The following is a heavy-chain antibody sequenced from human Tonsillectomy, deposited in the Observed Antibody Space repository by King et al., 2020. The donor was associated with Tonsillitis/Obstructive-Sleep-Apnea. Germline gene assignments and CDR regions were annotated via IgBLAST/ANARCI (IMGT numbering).Heavy chain of an antibody. Sequence: VQLVESGAELKKPGESLRISCKGSGPSFTSYWINWVRQMPGKGLEWMGRINPSDAYTNYSPSFQGHVTISTDKSISTPYLQWSSLKASDTAMYYCASPSRISASTSSYCYSVRDVWGEGTTVTVSS. CDR2: INPSDAYT. D-gene: IGHD6-13*01. J-gene: IGHJ6*04. CDR3: ASPSRISASTSSYCYSVRDV. CDR1: GPSFTSYW. V-gene: IGHV5-10-1*03.